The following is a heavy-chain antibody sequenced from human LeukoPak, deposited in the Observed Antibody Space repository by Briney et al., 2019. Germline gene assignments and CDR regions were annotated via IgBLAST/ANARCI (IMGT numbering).Heavy chain of an antibody. CDR1: GGTFSSYA. J-gene: IGHJ6*02. Sequence: ASVKVSCKASGGTFSSYAISWVRQAPGQELEWMGRIIPVLGIANYAQKFQGRVTITADKSTSTAYMELNSLRSEDTAVYYCARYSGYDYYYYGMDVWGQGTTVTVSS. CDR2: IIPVLGIA. D-gene: IGHD5-12*01. V-gene: IGHV1-69*04. CDR3: ARYSGYDYYYYGMDV.